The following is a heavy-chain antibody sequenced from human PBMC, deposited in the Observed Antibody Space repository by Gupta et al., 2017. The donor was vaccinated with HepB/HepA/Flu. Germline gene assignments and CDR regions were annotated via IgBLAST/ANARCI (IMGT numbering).Heavy chain of an antibody. Sequence: QLQLQESGPGLVKPAETLSLTCTVSGDSISSGTYFWGWIRQPPGKGLEWIGSMSSSGSAYYNPSLRSRVTISVDTSKNQFSLKLTSVTAADTAVYYCARPGYCSGGSCDNLDYWGQGTLVTVSS. CDR1: GDSISSGTYF. CDR3: ARPGYCSGGSCDNLDY. CDR2: MSSSGSA. D-gene: IGHD2-15*01. V-gene: IGHV4-39*01. J-gene: IGHJ4*02.